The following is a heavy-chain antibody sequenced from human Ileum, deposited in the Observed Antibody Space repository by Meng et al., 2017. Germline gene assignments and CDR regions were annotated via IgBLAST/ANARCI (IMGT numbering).Heavy chain of an antibody. CDR2: VYYTGDT. CDR1: GDSFSSSASS. J-gene: IGHJ3*02. CDR3: ARWVVSLQSFDM. Sequence: SETLSLTGSVSGDSFSSSASSWGWISQPPGKGLEWIANVYYTGDTSYYASLESRVTISLDTPTNQFSLKLSSVTAADTAIYYCARWVVSLQSFDMWGQGTMVTVSS. V-gene: IGHV4-39*07.